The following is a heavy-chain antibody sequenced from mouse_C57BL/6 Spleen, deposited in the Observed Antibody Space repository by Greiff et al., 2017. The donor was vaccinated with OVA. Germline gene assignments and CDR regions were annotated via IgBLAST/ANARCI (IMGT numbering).Heavy chain of an antibody. J-gene: IGHJ4*01. CDR1: GFNIKDDY. D-gene: IGHD1-1*02. CDR3: RGGTTGDY. CDR2: IDPENGDT. V-gene: IGHV14-4*01. Sequence: VQLQQSGAELVRPGASVKLSCTASGFNIKDDYMHWVKQRPEQGLEWIGWIDPENGDTEYASKFQGKATITADTSSNTAYLQLSSLTSEDTAVYYCRGGTTGDYWSQGTSVTVSS.